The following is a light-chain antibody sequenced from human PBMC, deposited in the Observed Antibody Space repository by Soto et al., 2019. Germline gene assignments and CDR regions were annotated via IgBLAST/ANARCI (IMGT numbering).Light chain of an antibody. CDR3: AAWDDSLRGVV. CDR1: SSNIGSNF. J-gene: IGLJ2*01. Sequence: QSVLTQPPSASGTPGQRVTISCSGSSSNIGSNFIYWYQQLPGTAPKLLIDRNNQRPSGVPDRFSGSKSGTPASLAISGLRSEDEGDYPCAAWDDSLRGVVFGGGTQLPVL. V-gene: IGLV1-47*01. CDR2: RNN.